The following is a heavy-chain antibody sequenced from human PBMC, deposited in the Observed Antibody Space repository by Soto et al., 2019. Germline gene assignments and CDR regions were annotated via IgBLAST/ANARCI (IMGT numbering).Heavy chain of an antibody. V-gene: IGHV1-69*06. D-gene: IGHD6-13*01. Sequence: SVKVSCKASGGTFSSYAISWVQQAPGQGLEWMGGIIPIFGTANYAQKFQGRVTITADKSTSTAYMELSSLRSEDTAVYYCAPGAIAAAVPYGMDVWGQGTTVTVSS. CDR1: GGTFSSYA. J-gene: IGHJ6*02. CDR3: APGAIAAAVPYGMDV. CDR2: IIPIFGTA.